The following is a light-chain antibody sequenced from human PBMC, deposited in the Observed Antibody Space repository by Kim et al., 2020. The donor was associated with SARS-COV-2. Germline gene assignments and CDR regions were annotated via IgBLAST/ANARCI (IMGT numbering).Light chain of an antibody. CDR1: KLGDKY. V-gene: IGLV3-1*01. J-gene: IGLJ2*01. Sequence: SPGQTASITCSVDKLGDKYACWYQQKPGQSPVLVIYQDSKRPSGIPERFSGSNSGNTATLTISGTQAMDEADYYCQAWDSSTAVVFGGGTQLTVL. CDR3: QAWDSSTAVV. CDR2: QDS.